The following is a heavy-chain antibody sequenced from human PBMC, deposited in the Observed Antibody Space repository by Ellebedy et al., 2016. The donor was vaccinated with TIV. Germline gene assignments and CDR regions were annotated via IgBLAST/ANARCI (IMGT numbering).Heavy chain of an antibody. J-gene: IGHJ5*02. CDR2: IYYSGST. CDR3: ARYSSSLENWFDP. D-gene: IGHD6-13*01. V-gene: IGHV4-39*01. Sequence: SETLSLTXTVSGGSISSSSYYWGWIRQPPGKGLEWIGSIYYSGSTYYNPSLKSRVTISVDTSKNQFSLKLSSVTAADTAVYYCARYSSSLENWFDPWGQGTLVTVSS. CDR1: GGSISSSSYY.